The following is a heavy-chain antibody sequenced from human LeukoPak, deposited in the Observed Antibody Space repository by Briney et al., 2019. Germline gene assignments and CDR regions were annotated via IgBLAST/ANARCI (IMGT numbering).Heavy chain of an antibody. D-gene: IGHD3-16*02. CDR2: INHSGST. CDR1: GGSFSGYY. J-gene: IGHJ4*02. CDR3: ARIRPFGGVIVLPYFDY. V-gene: IGHV4-34*01. Sequence: PSETLSLTCAVYGGSFSGYYWSWIRQPPGKGLEWIGEINHSGSTNYNPSLKSRVTISVDTSKNQFSLKLSSVTAADTAVYYCARIRPFGGVIVLPYFDYWGQGALVTVSS.